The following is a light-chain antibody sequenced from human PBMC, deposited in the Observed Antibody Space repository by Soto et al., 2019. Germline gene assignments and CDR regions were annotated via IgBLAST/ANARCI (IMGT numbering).Light chain of an antibody. V-gene: IGKV3-15*01. CDR3: QHYNDLPLT. J-gene: IGKJ4*01. CDR2: GAS. Sequence: EIVMTQSPATLSVSPGERATLSCRASQSISNNLAWYQQKPGQAPRLLIYGASTRATGVPARFSGSGSGTEFTLTISSLQSEDSAVYSCQHYNDLPLTFGGGTKGDIK. CDR1: QSISNN.